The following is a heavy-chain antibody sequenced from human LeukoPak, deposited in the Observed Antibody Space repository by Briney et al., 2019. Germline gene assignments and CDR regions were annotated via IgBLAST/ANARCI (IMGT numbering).Heavy chain of an antibody. Sequence: SETLSLTCTVSGGSISSYYWSWIRQPPGKGLEWIGYIYYSGSTNYNPSLKSRVTISVDTSKNQFSLKLSSVTAADTAVYYCARDSYYGGFDYWGQGTQVTVSS. CDR1: GGSISSYY. V-gene: IGHV4-59*01. CDR3: ARDSYYGGFDY. J-gene: IGHJ4*02. CDR2: IYYSGST. D-gene: IGHD4-23*01.